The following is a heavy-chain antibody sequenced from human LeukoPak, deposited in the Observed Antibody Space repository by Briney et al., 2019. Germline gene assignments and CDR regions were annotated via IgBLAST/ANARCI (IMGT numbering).Heavy chain of an antibody. D-gene: IGHD6-13*01. J-gene: IGHJ3*02. V-gene: IGHV4-61*02. CDR1: GGSISSGSYY. CDR2: IYTSGST. CDR3: ARAEFFPGIAAAETDDAFDI. Sequence: PSQTLSLTCTVSGGSISSGSYYWSWIRQPAGKGLEWIGRIYTSGSTNYNPSLKSRVTISVDTSKNQFSLKLSSVTAADTAVYYCARAEFFPGIAAAETDDAFDIWDQGTMVTVSS.